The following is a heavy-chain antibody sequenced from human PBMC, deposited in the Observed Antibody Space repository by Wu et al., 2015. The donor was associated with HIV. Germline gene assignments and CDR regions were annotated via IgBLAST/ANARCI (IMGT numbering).Heavy chain of an antibody. Sequence: QVQLVQSGAEVKKPGSSVKVSCKASGGIFSSYVISWVRQAPGQGLEWMGGIIPMFGKANYAQKFQGRVTITTDESTSTAYMELSSLRSEDTAVYYCASAYDSSGYYSRWGQGTLVTVSS. D-gene: IGHD3-22*01. CDR1: GGIFSSYV. CDR3: ASAYDSSGYYSR. V-gene: IGHV1-69*05. J-gene: IGHJ4*02. CDR2: IIPMFGKA.